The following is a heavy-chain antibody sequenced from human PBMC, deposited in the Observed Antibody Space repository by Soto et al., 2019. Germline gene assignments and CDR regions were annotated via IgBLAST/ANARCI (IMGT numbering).Heavy chain of an antibody. CDR1: GYSFTSYW. V-gene: IGHV5-51*01. CDR3: ARHWDYGVYVDPAANSYYMDV. CDR2: IYPGDSDT. Sequence: PGESLKISCKGSGYSFTSYWIGWVRQMPGKGLEWMGIIYPGDSDTRYSPSFQGQVTISADKSISTAYLQWSSLKASDTAMYYCARHWDYGVYVDPAANSYYMDVWGKGIMVTVSS. D-gene: IGHD4-17*01. J-gene: IGHJ6*03.